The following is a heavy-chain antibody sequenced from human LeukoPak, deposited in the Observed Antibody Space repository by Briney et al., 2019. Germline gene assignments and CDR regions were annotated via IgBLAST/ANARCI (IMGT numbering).Heavy chain of an antibody. D-gene: IGHD4-23*01. J-gene: IGHJ3*02. V-gene: IGHV1-69*02. CDR3: ARTMTTVVTAGPLAFDI. Sequence: SVKVSCKASEGTFSSYTISWVRQAPGQGLEWMGRIIPILGIANYAQKFQGRVTITADKSTSTAYMELGSLRSEDTAVYYCARTMTTVVTAGPLAFDIWGQGTMVTVSS. CDR1: EGTFSSYT. CDR2: IIPILGIA.